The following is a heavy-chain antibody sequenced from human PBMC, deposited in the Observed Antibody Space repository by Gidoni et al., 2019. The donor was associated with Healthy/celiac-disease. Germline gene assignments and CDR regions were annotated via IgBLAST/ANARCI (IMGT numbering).Heavy chain of an antibody. J-gene: IGHJ6*02. D-gene: IGHD3-9*01. CDR2: IWYDGSNK. CDR1: G. V-gene: IGHV3-33*01. CDR3: ARVAWDESDILTGYYLYYYYYGMDV. Sequence: GMHWVRPAPGKGLEWVAVIWYDGSNKYYADSVKGRFTISRDNSKNTLYLQMNSLRAEDTAVYYCARVAWDESDILTGYYLYYYYYGMDVWGQGTTVTVSS.